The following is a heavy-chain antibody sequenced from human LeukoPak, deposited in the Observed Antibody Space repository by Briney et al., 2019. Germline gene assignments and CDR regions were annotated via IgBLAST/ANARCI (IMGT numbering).Heavy chain of an antibody. CDR1: GFTFSSYE. V-gene: IGHV3-48*03. Sequence: GGSLRLSCAASGFTFSSYEMNWVRQAPGKGLEWVSYISSSGSTIYYADSVKGRFTISRDNAKNSLYLQMNSLRAEDTAVYYCARQRCSSSWYYFDYWGQGTLVTVSS. J-gene: IGHJ4*02. CDR2: ISSSGSTI. CDR3: ARQRCSSSWYYFDY. D-gene: IGHD6-13*01.